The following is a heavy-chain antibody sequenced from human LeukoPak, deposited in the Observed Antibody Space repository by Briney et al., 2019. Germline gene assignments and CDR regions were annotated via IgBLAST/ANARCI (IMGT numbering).Heavy chain of an antibody. V-gene: IGHV3-30*02. Sequence: GGSLRLSCAASGFTFSTQGMHWVRQAPGKGLEWVTFIQNHGNDKRYADSVKGRFTVSRDNSKNTLYLQINSLRAEDTAVYYCAKLPREYCSSTSCPNWFDPWGQGTLVTVSS. D-gene: IGHD2-2*01. CDR2: IQNHGNDK. CDR3: AKLPREYCSSTSCPNWFDP. J-gene: IGHJ5*02. CDR1: GFTFSTQG.